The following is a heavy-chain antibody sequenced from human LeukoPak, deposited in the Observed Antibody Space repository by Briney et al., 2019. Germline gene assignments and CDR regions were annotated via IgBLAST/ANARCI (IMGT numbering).Heavy chain of an antibody. CDR2: ISSSSSYI. D-gene: IGHD1-26*01. Sequence: GGSLRLSCAASGFTFSSYSMNWVRQAPGKGLEWVSSISSSSSYIYYADSVEGRFTISRDNAKNSLYLQMNSLRAEDTAVYYCASNSGSYYLYYFDYWGQGTLVTVSS. CDR3: ASNSGSYYLYYFDY. V-gene: IGHV3-21*01. CDR1: GFTFSSYS. J-gene: IGHJ4*02.